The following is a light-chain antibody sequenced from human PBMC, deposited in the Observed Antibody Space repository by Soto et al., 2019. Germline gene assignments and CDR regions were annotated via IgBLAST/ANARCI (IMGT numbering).Light chain of an antibody. CDR1: QTVRTNY. CDR3: QQYSDSPLT. Sequence: EIVLTQSPGTLSLSPGERATLSCRASQTVRTNYLAWFQHKPGQAPRLLIYGASSRATGIPDRFSGSGSGTDFTLTISRLEPEDLSVSFCQQYSDSPLTFGGGNKVEIK. J-gene: IGKJ4*01. CDR2: GAS. V-gene: IGKV3-20*01.